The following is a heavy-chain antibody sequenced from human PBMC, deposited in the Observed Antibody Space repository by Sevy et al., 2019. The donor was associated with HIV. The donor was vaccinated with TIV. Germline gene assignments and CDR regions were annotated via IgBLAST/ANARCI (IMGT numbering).Heavy chain of an antibody. J-gene: IGHJ6*02. D-gene: IGHD5-12*01. V-gene: IGHV3-7*01. CDR3: AREGSPYDTYYYYYGMDV. CDR1: GFSFNSYW. CDR2: IKQDGSEK. Sequence: GGSLRLSCAASGFSFNSYWMSWVSQAPGKGLEWVANIKQDGSEKYNVDSVKGRFTISRDNSTNSLFLQMNTLRTEDTAVYYCAREGSPYDTYYYYYGMDVWGQGSTVTVSS.